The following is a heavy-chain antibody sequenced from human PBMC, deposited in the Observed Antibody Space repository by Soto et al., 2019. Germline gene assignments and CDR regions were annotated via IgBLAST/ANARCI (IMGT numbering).Heavy chain of an antibody. CDR1: GFTFSNYG. CDR2: IWYDGSND. J-gene: IGHJ6*02. V-gene: IGHV3-33*01. D-gene: IGHD3-10*01. Sequence: GGSLRLSCAASGFTFSNYGMHWVRQAPGKGLEWVAIIWYDGSNDYYVDSVKGRFTISRDNSKNTLSLQMNSLRAEDTAVYYCARDMVRGVDYYYYGMDVWGQGTTVTVSS. CDR3: ARDMVRGVDYYYYGMDV.